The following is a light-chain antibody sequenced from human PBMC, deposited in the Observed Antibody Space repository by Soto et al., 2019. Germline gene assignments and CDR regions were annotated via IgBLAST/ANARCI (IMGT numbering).Light chain of an antibody. V-gene: IGKV3-15*01. Sequence: EIVMTQSPVTLSVSPGERVTLSCRASQSVSSNLAWYQQKPGQAPRLLIYGASTRATGVPARFSGSGSGTEFTLTISSLQSEDFAVYYCQHYNNWPPWTFGQGTEVEIK. CDR1: QSVSSN. CDR2: GAS. J-gene: IGKJ1*01. CDR3: QHYNNWPPWT.